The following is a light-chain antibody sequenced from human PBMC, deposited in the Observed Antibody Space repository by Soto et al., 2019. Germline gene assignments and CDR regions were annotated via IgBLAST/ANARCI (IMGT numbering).Light chain of an antibody. CDR3: SLYTSENAYV. Sequence: LTQPPPVSGSPGQSVTISCTGTSTDFVSYNRVSWYQQPPGTAPKLMIYEVSKRPSGVPDRFSGSKSGNTASLTISGLQAADEADYYCSLYTSENAYVFGTGTKVTVL. V-gene: IGLV2-18*01. J-gene: IGLJ1*01. CDR1: STDFVSYNR. CDR2: EVS.